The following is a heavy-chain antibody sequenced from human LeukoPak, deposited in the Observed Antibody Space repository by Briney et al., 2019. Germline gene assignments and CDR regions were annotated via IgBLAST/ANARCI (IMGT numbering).Heavy chain of an antibody. CDR2: IYYSGST. D-gene: IGHD2-15*01. J-gene: IGHJ3*02. Sequence: SETLSLTCTVSGGSISSSSYYWGWIRQPPGKGLEWIGSIYYSGSTYYNPSLKSRVTISVDTSKNQFSLKLSSVTAADTAVYYCARVGGSSPLSAFDIWGQGTMVTVSS. CDR1: GGSISSSSYY. V-gene: IGHV4-39*07. CDR3: ARVGGSSPLSAFDI.